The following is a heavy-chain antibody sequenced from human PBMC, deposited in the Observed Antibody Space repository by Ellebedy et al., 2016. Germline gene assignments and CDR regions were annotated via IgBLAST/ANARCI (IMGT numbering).Heavy chain of an antibody. CDR2: ISYDGSNK. V-gene: IGHV3-30-3*01. CDR1: GFTFSSYA. Sequence: GGSLRLXXAASGFTFSSYAMHWVRQAPGKGLEWVAVISYDGSNKYYADSVKGRFTISRDNSKNTLYLQMNSLRAEDTAVYYCASLREGFDPWGQGTLVTVSS. D-gene: IGHD1-26*01. CDR3: ASLREGFDP. J-gene: IGHJ5*02.